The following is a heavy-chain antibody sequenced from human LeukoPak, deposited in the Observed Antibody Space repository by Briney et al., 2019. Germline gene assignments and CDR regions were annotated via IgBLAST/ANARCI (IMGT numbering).Heavy chain of an antibody. CDR3: AKIGSGGFYYGKWFDP. D-gene: IGHD3-22*01. CDR1: GCTFSSYA. Sequence: WGSLRLSCAASGCTFSSYAMSWVRQAPGKGLEWVSDISGSGGSTYYADPVRGGFTISRDTSKNTLYLQMNSLRAEDTAVYYFAKIGSGGFYYGKWFDPWGQGTLVTVSS. J-gene: IGHJ5*02. CDR2: ISGSGGST. V-gene: IGHV3-23*01.